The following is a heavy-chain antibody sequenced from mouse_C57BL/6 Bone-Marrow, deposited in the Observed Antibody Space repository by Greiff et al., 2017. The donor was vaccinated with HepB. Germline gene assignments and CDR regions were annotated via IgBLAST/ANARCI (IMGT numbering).Heavy chain of an antibody. J-gene: IGHJ3*01. CDR3: ARSYDYDAWFAY. Sequence: EVKLVESGGGLVKPGGSLKLSCAASGFTFSSYAMSWVRQTPEKRLEWVATISDGGSYTYYPDNVKGQFTISRDNAKNNLYLQMSHLKSEDTAMYYCARSYDYDAWFAYWGQGTLVTVSA. CDR2: ISDGGSYT. V-gene: IGHV5-4*03. D-gene: IGHD2-4*01. CDR1: GFTFSSYA.